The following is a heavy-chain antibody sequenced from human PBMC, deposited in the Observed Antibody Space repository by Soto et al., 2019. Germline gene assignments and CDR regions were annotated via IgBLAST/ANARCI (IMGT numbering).Heavy chain of an antibody. D-gene: IGHD1-1*01. CDR1: GFTFSSYS. CDR2: ISSSSTTI. V-gene: IGHV3-48*01. CDR3: GRAALHNWNDVSWFDP. Sequence: EVQLVESGGGLVQPGGSLRLSCAASGFTFSSYSMNWVRQAPGKGLEWVSYISSSSTTIYYADSVKGRFTISRDNAMNSMSLQMNSLRAEDTAVYYCGRAALHNWNDVSWFDPWGQGTLVTVSS. J-gene: IGHJ5*02.